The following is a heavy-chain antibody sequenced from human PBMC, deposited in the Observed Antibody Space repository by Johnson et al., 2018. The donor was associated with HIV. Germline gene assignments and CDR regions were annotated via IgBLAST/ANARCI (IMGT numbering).Heavy chain of an antibody. J-gene: IGHJ3*02. D-gene: IGHD3-10*01. CDR1: GFTFSSYA. Sequence: QVQLVESGGGLIQPGRSLRLSCAASGFTFSSYAMHWVRQAPGKGLELVAVISYDGSNKYYADSVKGRFTISRDNSKNPLYLQMNSLGAEDTAFYYCANLAGSDAFDIWGQGTMVTVSS. CDR3: ANLAGSDAFDI. CDR2: ISYDGSNK. V-gene: IGHV3-30*04.